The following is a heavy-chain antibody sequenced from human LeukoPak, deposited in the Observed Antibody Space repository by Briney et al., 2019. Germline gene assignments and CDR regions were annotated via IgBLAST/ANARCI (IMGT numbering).Heavy chain of an antibody. Sequence: SVKVSCKVSGYTLTELSMHWVRQAPGKGLEWMGGFDPEDGETIYAQKFQGRVTMTEDTSTDTAYMELSSLRSEDTAVYYCARAVGQWDAFDIWGQGTMVTVSS. CDR2: FDPEDGET. D-gene: IGHD6-19*01. J-gene: IGHJ3*02. CDR3: ARAVGQWDAFDI. V-gene: IGHV1-24*01. CDR1: GYTLTELS.